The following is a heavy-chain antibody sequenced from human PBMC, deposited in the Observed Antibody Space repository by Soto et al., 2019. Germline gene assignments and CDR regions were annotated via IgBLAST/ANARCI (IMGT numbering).Heavy chain of an antibody. CDR1: GFSFSGYT. CDR2: INGGGGTT. V-gene: IGHV3-23*01. Sequence: EVQLLESGGHLIQPGESLRLSCAASGFSFSGYTMNWVRQAQGKGLEWISGINGGGGTTYYADSVKGRFTIPRDDSKNILYLQMNSPRAEDTAIYYCAKDRHPDGIWTFDYWGRGTLVTVSS. CDR3: AKDRHPDGIWTFDY. J-gene: IGHJ4*02. D-gene: IGHD3-9*01.